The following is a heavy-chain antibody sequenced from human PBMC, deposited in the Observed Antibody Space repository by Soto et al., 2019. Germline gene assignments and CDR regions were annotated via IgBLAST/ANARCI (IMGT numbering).Heavy chain of an antibody. CDR3: AREESYCTNGVCYYYYYGMDV. V-gene: IGHV3-30-3*01. CDR2: ISYDGSNK. J-gene: IGHJ6*02. CDR1: GFTFSSYA. D-gene: IGHD2-8*01. Sequence: GSLRLSCAASGFTFSSYAMHWVRQAPGKGLEWVAVISYDGSNKYYADSVKGRLTISRDNSKNTLYLQMNSLRAEDTAVYYCAREESYCTNGVCYYYYYGMDVWGQGTTVTVSS.